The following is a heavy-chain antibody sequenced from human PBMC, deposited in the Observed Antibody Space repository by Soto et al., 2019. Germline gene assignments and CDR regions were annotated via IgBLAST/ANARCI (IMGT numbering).Heavy chain of an antibody. CDR1: GFAFSGYW. CDR2: IKQDGIEK. J-gene: IGHJ4*02. CDR3: ARATSVDAY. D-gene: IGHD5-12*01. Sequence: EVQLVESGGDLVQPGGSLRLSCAASGFAFSGYWMSWVRQAPGKGLEGVANIKQDGIEKYFVDSMKGRSPISRDNAKNSLYLQRNGLRVEDMVVYYCARATSVDAYWGQGTLVRVSS. V-gene: IGHV3-7*01.